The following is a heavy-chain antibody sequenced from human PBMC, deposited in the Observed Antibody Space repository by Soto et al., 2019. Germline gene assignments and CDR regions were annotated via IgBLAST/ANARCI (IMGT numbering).Heavy chain of an antibody. Sequence: QVQLQESGPGLVKPSQTLSLTCTVSGGSISSGGYYWSWIRQHPGKGLEWIGYIYYSGSTYYNPSLKSRVTTAVDTSKNQCALKLSSVTAADTAVYYGAREEVGLHGFDLWGRGTLVTVAS. CDR2: IYYSGST. CDR1: GGSISSGGYY. CDR3: AREEVGLHGFDL. V-gene: IGHV4-31*03. J-gene: IGHJ2*01. D-gene: IGHD4-4*01.